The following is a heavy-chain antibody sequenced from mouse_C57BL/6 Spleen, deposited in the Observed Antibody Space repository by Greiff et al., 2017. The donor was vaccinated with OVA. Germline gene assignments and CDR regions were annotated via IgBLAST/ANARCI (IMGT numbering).Heavy chain of an antibody. CDR2: IAPSDGYT. CDR1: GYTFTSYW. J-gene: IGHJ4*01. V-gene: IGHV1-50*01. D-gene: IGHD1-1*01. CDR3: ARTGYYYSSGYARDY. Sequence: VQLQQPGAELVKPGASVKLSCKASGYTFTSYWLQWVKQRPGQGLEWIGEIAPSDGYTNYNQKFKGKATLTVDTASSTAYMHLSSLTSEDSAVYYCARTGYYYSSGYARDYWGQGTSVTVSS.